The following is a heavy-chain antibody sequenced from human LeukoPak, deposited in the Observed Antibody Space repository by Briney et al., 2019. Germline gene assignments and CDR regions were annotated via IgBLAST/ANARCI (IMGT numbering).Heavy chain of an antibody. D-gene: IGHD1-1*01. Sequence: GGSLRLSCAASGFTFSSYWMQWVRQAPGKGLVWVSRINSDGSSTSYADSVKGRFTISRDNAKNTLYLQMNSLRAEDTAVYYCARESHVPGTTGEYWGQGTLVTVSS. CDR3: ARESHVPGTTGEY. CDR1: GFTFSSYW. J-gene: IGHJ4*02. V-gene: IGHV3-74*01. CDR2: INSDGSST.